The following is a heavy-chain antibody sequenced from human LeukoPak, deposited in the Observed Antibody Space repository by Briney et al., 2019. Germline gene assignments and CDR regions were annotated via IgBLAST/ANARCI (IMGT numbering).Heavy chain of an antibody. Sequence: PGGSLRLSCTASGFTFGDYAMSWVRQAPGKGLEWVGFIRSKAYGGTTEYAASVKGRFTIPRDDSKSIAYLQMNSLKTEDTAVYYCARTQQLVLRSPLDPRGQGTLVTVSS. CDR2: IRSKAYGGTT. D-gene: IGHD6-13*01. J-gene: IGHJ5*02. CDR1: GFTFGDYA. CDR3: ARTQQLVLRSPLDP. V-gene: IGHV3-49*04.